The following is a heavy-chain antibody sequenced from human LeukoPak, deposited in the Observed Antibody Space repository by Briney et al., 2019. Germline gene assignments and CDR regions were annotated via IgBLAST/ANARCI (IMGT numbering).Heavy chain of an antibody. CDR3: ATQPSGDVVPIYTGYWYFDL. CDR1: GGSISSYY. CDR2: IYYSGST. V-gene: IGHV4-59*05. Sequence: SETLSLTCTVSGGSISSYYWNWIRQPPGKGLEWIGSIYYSGSTYYNPSLKSRVTISVDTSKNQFSLKLSSVTASDTAVYYCATQPSGDVVPIYTGYWYFDLWGRGTLVTVSS. J-gene: IGHJ2*01. D-gene: IGHD5-12*01.